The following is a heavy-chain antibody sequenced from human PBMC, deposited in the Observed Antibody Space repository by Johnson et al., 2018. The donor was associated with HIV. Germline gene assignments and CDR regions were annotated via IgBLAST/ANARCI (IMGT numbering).Heavy chain of an antibody. Sequence: MKWVRQTPGMGLEWVSAINWNAGRTGYTDSVKGRFTICRDNAKNSLSLQMNSLRAEDTAVYYCARDPFMAGLYAFDIWGQGTMVTVSS. V-gene: IGHV3-20*03. D-gene: IGHD3/OR15-3a*01. CDR2: INWNAGRT. J-gene: IGHJ3*02. CDR3: ARDPFMAGLYAFDI.